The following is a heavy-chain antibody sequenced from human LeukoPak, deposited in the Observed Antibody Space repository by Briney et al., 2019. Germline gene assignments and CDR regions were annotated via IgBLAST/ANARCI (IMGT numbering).Heavy chain of an antibody. Sequence: SETLSLTCTVSGGSISSYYWSWIRQPPGKGLEWIGYIYYSGSTNYNPSLKSRATISVDTSKNQFSLKLSSVTAADTAVYYCAREYNWNYGGYYYYMDVWGKGTTVTVSS. CDR1: GGSISSYY. CDR3: AREYNWNYGGYYYYMDV. J-gene: IGHJ6*03. V-gene: IGHV4-59*12. CDR2: IYYSGST. D-gene: IGHD1-7*01.